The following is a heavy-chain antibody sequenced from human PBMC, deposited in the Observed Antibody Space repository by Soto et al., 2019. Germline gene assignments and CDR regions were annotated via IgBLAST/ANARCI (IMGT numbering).Heavy chain of an antibody. CDR2: ISGSGGST. CDR1: GFTFSSYA. J-gene: IGHJ4*02. D-gene: IGHD3-22*01. Sequence: GGSLRLSCAASGFTFSSYAMSWVRQAPGKGLEWVSAISGSGGSTYYADSVKGRFTISRDNSKNTLYLQMNSLRAEDTAVYYCAKLASSSDSSGCYPERNPFDYWGQGTLVTVSS. V-gene: IGHV3-23*01. CDR3: AKLASSSDSSGCYPERNPFDY.